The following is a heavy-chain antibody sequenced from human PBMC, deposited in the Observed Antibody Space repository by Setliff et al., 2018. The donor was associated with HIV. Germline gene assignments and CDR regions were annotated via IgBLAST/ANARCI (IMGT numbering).Heavy chain of an antibody. CDR3: ARLGMTTVGIGDVFDI. CDR2: ISTSGST. D-gene: IGHD4-17*01. V-gene: IGHV4-61*02. Sequence: SETLSLTCTVSGDSISSGFYYWSWIRQPAGKGLERIGRISTSGSTNYNPSLKSRVTISVDTSKNQLSLKVRSVTAADTAVYYCARLGMTTVGIGDVFDIWGQGTMVTVSS. CDR1: GDSISSGFYY. J-gene: IGHJ3*02.